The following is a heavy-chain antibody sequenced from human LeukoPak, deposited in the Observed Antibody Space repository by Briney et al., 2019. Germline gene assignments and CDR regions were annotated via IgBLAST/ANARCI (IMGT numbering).Heavy chain of an antibody. V-gene: IGHV3-30*04. Sequence: GGSLRLSCAASGFTFSSYAMHWVRQAPGKGLEWVAVISYDGSDKYYADSVKGRFTISRDNSENTLYLQMNSLRAEDTAVYYCARDRGGAAFDYWGQGTLVTVSS. CDR1: GFTFSSYA. D-gene: IGHD3-16*01. CDR2: ISYDGSDK. J-gene: IGHJ4*02. CDR3: ARDRGGAAFDY.